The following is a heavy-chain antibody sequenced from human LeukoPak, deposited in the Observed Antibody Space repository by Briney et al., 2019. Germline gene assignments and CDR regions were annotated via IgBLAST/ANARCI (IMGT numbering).Heavy chain of an antibody. D-gene: IGHD6-19*01. CDR1: GGTFSSYA. Sequence: ASVKVSCKASGGTFSSYAISWVRQAPGQGLEWMGGIIPIFGTANYAQKFQGRVTITTDESTSTAYMELSRLRSDDTAVYYCARERIAVAGTTYYYYYGMDVWGQGTTVTVSS. CDR2: IIPIFGTA. J-gene: IGHJ6*02. CDR3: ARERIAVAGTTYYYYYGMDV. V-gene: IGHV1-69*05.